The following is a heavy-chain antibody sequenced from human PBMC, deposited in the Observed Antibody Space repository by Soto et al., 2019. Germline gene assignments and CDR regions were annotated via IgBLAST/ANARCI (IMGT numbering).Heavy chain of an antibody. Sequence: SVKVSCKASGGTFSSYAISWVRQAPGQGLEWMGGIIPIFGTANYAQKFQGRVTITADESTSTAYMELSSLRSEDTAVYYCARDSVSYYYDSSGHTGGYFDYWGQGTLVTVSS. D-gene: IGHD3-22*01. CDR2: IIPIFGTA. J-gene: IGHJ4*02. V-gene: IGHV1-69*13. CDR1: GGTFSSYA. CDR3: ARDSVSYYYDSSGHTGGYFDY.